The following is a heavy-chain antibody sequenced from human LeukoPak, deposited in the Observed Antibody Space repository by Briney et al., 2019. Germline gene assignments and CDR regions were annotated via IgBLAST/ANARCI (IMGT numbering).Heavy chain of an antibody. CDR2: ISSSSSYI. D-gene: IGHD1-26*01. J-gene: IGHJ4*02. CDR3: ARVEEWDRDVDY. Sequence: GGSLRLSCAASGFTFSSYSMNWVRQAPGKGLEWVSSISSSSSYIYYADSVKGRFTISRDNAKNSLYLQMNSLRAEDTAVYYCARVEEWDRDVDYWGQGTLVTVSS. CDR1: GFTFSSYS. V-gene: IGHV3-21*01.